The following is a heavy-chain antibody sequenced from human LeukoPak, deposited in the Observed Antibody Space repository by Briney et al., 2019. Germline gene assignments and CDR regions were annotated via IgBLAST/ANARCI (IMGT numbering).Heavy chain of an antibody. Sequence: PSGTLSLTCAVSGVSITNTNWWSWVRQPPGKGLEWIGEIYHSGSTNYIPSLKSRVTISVDKSKNQFSLKLTSVTAADTAVYYCASRSYNGMDVWGQGTTVTVSS. V-gene: IGHV4-4*02. CDR2: IYHSGST. J-gene: IGHJ6*02. CDR3: ASRSYNGMDV. CDR1: GVSITNTNW. D-gene: IGHD6-19*01.